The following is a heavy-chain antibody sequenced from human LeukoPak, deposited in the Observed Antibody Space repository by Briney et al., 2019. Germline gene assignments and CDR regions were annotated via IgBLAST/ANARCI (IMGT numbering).Heavy chain of an antibody. CDR1: GFTFSNAW. J-gene: IGHJ3*02. V-gene: IGHV3-15*01. CDR3: TTDLGITMVRGVIGDAFDI. Sequence: GGSLSLSCAASGFTFSNAWMIWVRQAPGKGLEWVGRINSKTDGGTTDYAAPVKGRFTISRDDSQNTLYLQMNSLKTEDTAVYYCTTDLGITMVRGVIGDAFDIWGQGTMVTVSS. CDR2: INSKTDGGTT. D-gene: IGHD3-10*01.